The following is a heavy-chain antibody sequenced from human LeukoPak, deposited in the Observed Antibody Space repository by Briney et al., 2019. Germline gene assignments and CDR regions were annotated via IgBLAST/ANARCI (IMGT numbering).Heavy chain of an antibody. CDR3: ARDRAWNYFDY. CDR2: ISNDGSRK. V-gene: IGHV3-30*03. J-gene: IGHJ4*02. Sequence: GGSLRLSCAPSGFTFSRHGMHWVRQAPGKGLEWVAIISNDGSRKYYAHSVEGRLTISRDNSKNTLYLQMDSLRVEDTAVYYCARDRAWNYFDYWGQGTLVTVSS. D-gene: IGHD3-3*01. CDR1: GFTFSRHG.